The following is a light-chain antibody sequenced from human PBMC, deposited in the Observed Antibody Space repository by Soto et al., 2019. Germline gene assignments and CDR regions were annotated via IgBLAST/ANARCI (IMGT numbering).Light chain of an antibody. V-gene: IGLV1-44*01. J-gene: IGLJ1*01. Sequence: QSVLTQPPSASGTPGERVTISCSGSSSNIGTNLINWYQQLPGTAPKLLIYRDNQRPSGVPDRFSGSKSGTSASLAISGLQSEDEAEYYCAAWDDSLNAYVFGTGNKV. CDR1: SSNIGTNL. CDR2: RDN. CDR3: AAWDDSLNAYV.